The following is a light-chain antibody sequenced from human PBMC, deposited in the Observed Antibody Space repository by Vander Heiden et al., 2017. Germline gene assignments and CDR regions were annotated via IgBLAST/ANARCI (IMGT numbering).Light chain of an antibody. J-gene: IGLJ2*01. CDR2: KDK. CDR1: GLAKEH. Sequence: SSDLTQPPSVSVSPGPTARITSSGDGLAKEHAYWYQKKPGQTPLLLIYKDKERPAGIPERFSGSSSGTGVTLTVTGAQAEDEADYYCQSSDISGGPGIFGGGTKLTVL. V-gene: IGLV3-25*03. CDR3: QSSDISGGPGI.